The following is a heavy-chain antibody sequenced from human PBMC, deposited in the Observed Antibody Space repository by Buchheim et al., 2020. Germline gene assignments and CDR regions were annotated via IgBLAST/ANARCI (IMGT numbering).Heavy chain of an antibody. J-gene: IGHJ1*01. Sequence: QVQLVESGGGVVQPGKSLRLSCAASGFTFGSYGMHWVRQAPGKGLEWVALISYDGSNEYSADSVKGRFIISRDHSKNTLYPQMNSLRAEDTAVYYCATHHRLGVVGSEYFQHWGQGTL. D-gene: IGHD3-3*01. CDR2: ISYDGSNE. CDR3: ATHHRLGVVGSEYFQH. V-gene: IGHV3-30*03. CDR1: GFTFGSYG.